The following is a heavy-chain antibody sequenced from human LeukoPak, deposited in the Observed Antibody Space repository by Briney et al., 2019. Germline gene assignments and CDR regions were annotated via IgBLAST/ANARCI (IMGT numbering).Heavy chain of an antibody. CDR1: GFTFSSYA. J-gene: IGHJ4*02. D-gene: IGHD3-10*01. CDR3: AKPLQYGSGSYCFDY. CDR2: ISGSGGST. V-gene: IGHV3-23*01. Sequence: GSLRLSCAASGFTFSSYAMSWVRQAPGKGLEWVSAISGSGGSTYYADSVKGRFTFSRDNSKNTLYLQMNSLRAEDTAVYYCAKPLQYGSGSYCFDYWGQGTLVTVSS.